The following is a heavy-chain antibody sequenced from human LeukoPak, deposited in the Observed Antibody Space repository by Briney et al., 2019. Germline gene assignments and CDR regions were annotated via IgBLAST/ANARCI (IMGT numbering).Heavy chain of an antibody. D-gene: IGHD3-22*01. Sequence: SETLSLTCTVSGGSISSYYWSWIRQPAGKGLEWVGRIYTSGSTNYNPSLKSRVTMSVDTSKNQFSLKLSSVTAADTAVYYCARPDYYDSSGTNWYFDPWGRGTLVTVSS. CDR2: IYTSGST. J-gene: IGHJ2*01. V-gene: IGHV4-4*07. CDR3: ARPDYYDSSGTNWYFDP. CDR1: GGSISSYY.